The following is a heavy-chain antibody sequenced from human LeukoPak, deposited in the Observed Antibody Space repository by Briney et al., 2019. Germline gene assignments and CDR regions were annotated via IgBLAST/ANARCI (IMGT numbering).Heavy chain of an antibody. CDR1: GFTFSRYW. Sequence: GGSLRLSCAASGFTFSRYWMHWVRQAPGKGLVWVSRISPDGSRTTYADSVKGRFTISRDNAKNTVYLQMNSLRAEDTAVYYCARVTLGSYNWFDPWGQGTLVTVSS. D-gene: IGHD3-10*01. V-gene: IGHV3-74*01. CDR2: ISPDGSRT. CDR3: ARVTLGSYNWFDP. J-gene: IGHJ5*02.